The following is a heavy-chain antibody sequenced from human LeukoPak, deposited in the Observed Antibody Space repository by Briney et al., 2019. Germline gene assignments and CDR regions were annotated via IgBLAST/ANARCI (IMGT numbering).Heavy chain of an antibody. CDR3: ARTSTTVTETRTNAFDI. J-gene: IGHJ3*02. CDR1: VYTFTGYY. V-gene: IGHV1-2*02. D-gene: IGHD4-17*01. Sequence: ASVKVSCKASVYTFTGYYMHWVRQAPGQGLEWMGWINPNSGGTNYAQKFQGRVTMTRDTSISTAYMELSRLRSDDTAVYYCARTSTTVTETRTNAFDIWGQGTMVTVSS. CDR2: INPNSGGT.